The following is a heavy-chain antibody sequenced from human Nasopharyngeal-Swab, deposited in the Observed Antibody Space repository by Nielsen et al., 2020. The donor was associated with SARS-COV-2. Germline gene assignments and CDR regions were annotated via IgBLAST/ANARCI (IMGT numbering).Heavy chain of an antibody. Sequence: GESLKISCAASGFTFSSSWMHWVRQAPGKGLVGVSRINSDGSTTIYADSVKGRFTISRDNAKNTLYLQMNSLRAEDTAVYYCARDYWNKPDYWGQGTRVTVP. D-gene: IGHD1/OR15-1a*01. CDR3: ARDYWNKPDY. CDR1: GFTFSSSW. V-gene: IGHV3-74*01. CDR2: INSDGSTT. J-gene: IGHJ4*02.